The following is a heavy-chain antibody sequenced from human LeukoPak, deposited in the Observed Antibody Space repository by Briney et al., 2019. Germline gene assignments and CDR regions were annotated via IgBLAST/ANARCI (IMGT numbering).Heavy chain of an antibody. Sequence: GGSLRLSCAASGFTFSSYWMSWVRQAPGKGLEWVSSISSSSSYIYYADSVKGRFTISRDNAKNSLYLQMNSLRAEDTAVYYCARAVVVVPAAIGGAPAPTSTGSDYWGQGTLVTVSS. CDR3: ARAVVVVPAAIGGAPAPTSTGSDY. V-gene: IGHV3-21*01. CDR2: ISSSSSYI. J-gene: IGHJ4*02. D-gene: IGHD2-2*02. CDR1: GFTFSSYW.